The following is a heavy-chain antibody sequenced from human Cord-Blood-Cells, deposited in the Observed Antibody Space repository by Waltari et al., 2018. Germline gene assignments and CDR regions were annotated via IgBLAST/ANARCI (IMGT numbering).Heavy chain of an antibody. V-gene: IGHV1-3*01. CDR3: GINNAFDI. J-gene: IGHJ3*02. Sequence: QVQLVQSGAEVKKPGASAKGSCKASGASFTRYSMHWVRQAPGQRLEWMGWINAGNGNTKYSQKFQGRVTITRDTSASTAYMELSSLRSEDTAVYYCGINNAFDIWGQGTMVTVSS. CDR1: GASFTRYS. CDR2: INAGNGNT.